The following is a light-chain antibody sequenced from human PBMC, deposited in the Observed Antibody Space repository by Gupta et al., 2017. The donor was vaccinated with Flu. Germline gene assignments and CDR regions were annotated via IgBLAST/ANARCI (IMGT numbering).Light chain of an antibody. V-gene: IGKV3-15*01. Sequence: IVMTQSPAPLSVSPGDRVSLSCRASQSVGRNLAWYQQRFGQAPRLLIYGASNRATGVPARFGGSGSGTEFTLTITGLQSDDFAVYYCQQHNSWPETFGQGTKVEI. J-gene: IGKJ1*01. CDR3: QQHNSWPET. CDR2: GAS. CDR1: QSVGRN.